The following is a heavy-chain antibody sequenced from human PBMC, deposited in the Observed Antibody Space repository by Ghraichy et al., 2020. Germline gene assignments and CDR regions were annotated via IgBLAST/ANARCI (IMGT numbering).Heavy chain of an antibody. Sequence: GGSRRLSCAVSGFTFRNSWMTWLRQAPGKGLQWVANIEDNGRTKYYVDSVRGRFTISRDNAKNSLYLQMDSLRAEDTAVYYCARDLGFGELDCWGQGTLVTVSS. J-gene: IGHJ4*02. V-gene: IGHV3-7*01. CDR3: ARDLGFGELDC. D-gene: IGHD4-17*01. CDR1: GFTFRNSW. CDR2: IEDNGRTK.